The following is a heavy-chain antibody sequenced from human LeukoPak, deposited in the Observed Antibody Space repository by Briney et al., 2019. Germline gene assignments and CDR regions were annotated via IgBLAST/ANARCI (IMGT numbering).Heavy chain of an antibody. Sequence: PGGSLRLSCAVSGFNLNIYAMHWVRQAPGKGLEGVAVIRHDEANSFYADSVQGRFTISRDTSKKLLYLQMNSLRVEDTAVYYCAKEYTPSSPLGELDSWGQGTLVTVSS. V-gene: IGHV3-30*02. CDR2: IRHDEANS. CDR3: AKEYTPSSPLGELDS. D-gene: IGHD6-6*01. J-gene: IGHJ4*02. CDR1: GFNLNIYA.